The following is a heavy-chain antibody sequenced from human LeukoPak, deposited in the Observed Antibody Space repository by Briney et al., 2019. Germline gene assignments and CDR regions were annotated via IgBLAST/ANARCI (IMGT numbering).Heavy chain of an antibody. V-gene: IGHV1-2*02. Sequence: ASVKVSCKASGYTFTGYYMHWVRQAPGQGLEWMGWIKPNSGGTNYAQKFQGRVTITADKSTSTAYMELSSLRSEDTAVYYCARAPYAAAAGYFDLWGRGTLVTVSS. J-gene: IGHJ2*01. CDR1: GYTFTGYY. CDR2: IKPNSGGT. CDR3: ARAPYAAAAGYFDL. D-gene: IGHD6-13*01.